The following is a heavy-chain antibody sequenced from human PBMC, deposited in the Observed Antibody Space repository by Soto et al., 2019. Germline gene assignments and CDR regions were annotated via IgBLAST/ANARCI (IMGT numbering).Heavy chain of an antibody. J-gene: IGHJ4*02. CDR3: GRLAEAATGHTDFDF. Sequence: QLQLQETGPGLVKPSETLSLTCTVSGASIKSRNYFWGWIRQPPGKGLEFVGSIHSSGGTYYNPSLKSRVTVSVDLSNSPFSLSLKSLTATDTAVYYCGRLAEAATGHTDFDFWVQGTLVTVSS. V-gene: IGHV4-39*02. D-gene: IGHD2-15*01. CDR1: GASIKSRNYF. CDR2: IHSSGGT.